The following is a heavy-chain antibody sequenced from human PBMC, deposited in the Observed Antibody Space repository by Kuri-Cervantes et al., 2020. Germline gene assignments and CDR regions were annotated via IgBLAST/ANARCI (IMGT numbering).Heavy chain of an antibody. CDR3: ARVWRYSSGWYGGFDY. CDR2: IYTSGST. D-gene: IGHD6-19*01. J-gene: IGHJ4*02. CDR1: GGSISSGDYY. Sequence: GSLRLSFTVSGGSISSGDYYWSWIRQPPGKGLEWIVRIYTSGSTNYNPSLKSRVTISVDTSKNQFSLKLSSVTAADTAVYYCARVWRYSSGWYGGFDYWGQGTLVTVSS. V-gene: IGHV4-61*08.